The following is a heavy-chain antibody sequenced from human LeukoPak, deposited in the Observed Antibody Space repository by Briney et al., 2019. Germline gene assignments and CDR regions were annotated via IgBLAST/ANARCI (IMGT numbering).Heavy chain of an antibody. Sequence: SETLSLTCTVSGGSTSGYFWSWIRQPAGKGLEWIGRINSSGINNYDPSLKGRVTMSLDTSKNHLSLNLSSVTAADTAVYYCAREPTSGREPTSGRPLDYWGQGTLVTVSS. D-gene: IGHD5-12*01. V-gene: IGHV4-4*07. CDR2: INSSGIN. J-gene: IGHJ4*02. CDR1: GGSTSGYF. CDR3: AREPTSGREPTSGRPLDY.